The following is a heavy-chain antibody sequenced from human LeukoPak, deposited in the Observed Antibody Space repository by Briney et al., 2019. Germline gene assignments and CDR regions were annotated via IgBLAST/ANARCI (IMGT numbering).Heavy chain of an antibody. V-gene: IGHV3-21*01. CDR1: GFTFSSYW. CDR3: AELGITMIGGV. CDR2: ISSSSSYI. J-gene: IGHJ6*04. Sequence: GSLRLSCAASGFTFSSYWMSWVRQAPEKGLEWVSSISSSSSYIYYADSVKGRFTISRDNAKNSLYLQMNSLRAEDTAVYYCAELGITMIGGVWGKGTTVTISS. D-gene: IGHD3-10*02.